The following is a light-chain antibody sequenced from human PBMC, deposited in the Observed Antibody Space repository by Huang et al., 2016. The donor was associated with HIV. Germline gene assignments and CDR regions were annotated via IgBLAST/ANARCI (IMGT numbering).Light chain of an antibody. CDR1: QTVRNNF. V-gene: IGKV3-20*01. CDR2: DAA. J-gene: IGKJ5*01. Sequence: EIVLTQSPDTLSLSPGDRATLSCRASQTVRNNFLAWYQQKPGQAPRLLMYDAARRATGIPDRFYGSGSGTDFTLIISGLEPEEFAVYYWQQYGSSPPITFGQGTRLETK. CDR3: QQYGSSPPIT.